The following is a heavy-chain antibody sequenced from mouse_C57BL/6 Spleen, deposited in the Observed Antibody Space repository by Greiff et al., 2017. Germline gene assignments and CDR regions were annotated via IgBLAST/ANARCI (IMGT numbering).Heavy chain of an antibody. V-gene: IGHV1-55*01. CDR1: GYTFTSYW. Sequence: QVQLQQPGAELVKPGASVKMSCKASGYTFTSYWITWVKQRPGQGLEWIGDIYPGSGSTNYNEKFKSKATLTVDTSSSTAYMQLSSLTSEDSAVYYCARAHYYGRRNAMDYWGQGTSVTVSS. D-gene: IGHD1-2*01. J-gene: IGHJ4*01. CDR3: ARAHYYGRRNAMDY. CDR2: IYPGSGST.